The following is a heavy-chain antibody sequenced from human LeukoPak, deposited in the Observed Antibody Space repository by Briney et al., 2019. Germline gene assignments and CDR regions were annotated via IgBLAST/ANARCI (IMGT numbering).Heavy chain of an antibody. CDR2: VRYDSTKK. Sequence: GGSLRLSCAASGFTISSNYMSWVRQAPGKGLEWVAFVRYDSTKKYYADSVKGRFTISRDNFKNTLDLQMNSLRPEDTAVYHCAKDEATIGYSYYYMDVWGKGTMVTISS. CDR3: AKDEATIGYSYYYMDV. D-gene: IGHD5-12*01. CDR1: GFTISSNY. V-gene: IGHV3-30*02. J-gene: IGHJ6*03.